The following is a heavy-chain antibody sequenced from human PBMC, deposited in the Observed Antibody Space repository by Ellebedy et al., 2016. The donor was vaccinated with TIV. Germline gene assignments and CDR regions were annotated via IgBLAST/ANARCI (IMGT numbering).Heavy chain of an antibody. CDR2: FSYTGST. Sequence: MPSETLSLTCTVSGASISSYSWAWIRQPPGMGLDYIGYFSYTGSTNYSPSLNSRVSISVDTSKNKFSLKLSSVTAADTAVYYCARRKVRSGPAFDYWGQGTLVTVSS. V-gene: IGHV4-59*08. D-gene: IGHD3-10*01. CDR3: ARRKVRSGPAFDY. J-gene: IGHJ4*02. CDR1: GASISSYS.